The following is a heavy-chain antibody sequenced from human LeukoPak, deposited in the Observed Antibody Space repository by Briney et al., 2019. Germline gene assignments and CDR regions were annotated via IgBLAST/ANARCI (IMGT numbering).Heavy chain of an antibody. J-gene: IGHJ4*02. CDR2: INHSGST. CDR3: AREHYGSGNY. V-gene: IGHV4-34*01. CDR1: GGSFSGYY. D-gene: IGHD3-10*01. Sequence: PSETLSLTCAVYGGSFSGYYWSWIRQPPGKGLEWIGEINHSGSTNYNPSLKSRVTISVDTSKNQFSLKLSSVTAADTAVYYCAREHYGSGNYWGQGTLVTVSS.